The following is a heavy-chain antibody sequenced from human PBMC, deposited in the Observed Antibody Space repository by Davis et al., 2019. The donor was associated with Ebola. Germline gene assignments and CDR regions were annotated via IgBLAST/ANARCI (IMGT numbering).Heavy chain of an antibody. Sequence: GESLKISCAASGFTFSSYSMNWVRQAPGKGLEWVSYISSSSSTIYYADSVKGRFTISRDNAKNSLYLQMNSLRDEDTAVYYCARDHSMGFDYYYYGMDVWGQGTLVTVSS. J-gene: IGHJ6*02. CDR1: GFTFSSYS. V-gene: IGHV3-48*02. CDR2: ISSSSSTI. D-gene: IGHD1-26*01. CDR3: ARDHSMGFDYYYYGMDV.